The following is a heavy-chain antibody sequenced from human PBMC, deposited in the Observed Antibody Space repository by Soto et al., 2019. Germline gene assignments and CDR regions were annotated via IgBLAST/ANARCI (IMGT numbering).Heavy chain of an antibody. CDR1: GFTFSTFW. D-gene: IGHD3-22*01. Sequence: GGSLRLSCAASGFTFSTFWMHWVRQAPGKGLEWVASINQDGSAKYHVDSVKGRFTISRGNAKNSLYLQMSSLRVEDTALYSCARDPFHDSKGLFDYWGQGTLVTVSS. CDR3: ARDPFHDSKGLFDY. CDR2: INQDGSAK. V-gene: IGHV3-7*01. J-gene: IGHJ4*02.